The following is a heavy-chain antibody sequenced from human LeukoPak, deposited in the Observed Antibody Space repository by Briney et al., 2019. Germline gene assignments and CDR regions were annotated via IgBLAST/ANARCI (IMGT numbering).Heavy chain of an antibody. D-gene: IGHD4-17*01. Sequence: PGGSLRLSCAASGFTFSSYWMHWVRQAPGKGLVWVSRISNDVSITTYADSVKGRFTISRDNAKNTLYLQMNSLRAEDTAVYYCARAIDYGDYLNWFDPWGQGTLVTVSS. J-gene: IGHJ5*02. CDR3: ARAIDYGDYLNWFDP. CDR1: GFTFSSYW. V-gene: IGHV3-74*01. CDR2: ISNDVSIT.